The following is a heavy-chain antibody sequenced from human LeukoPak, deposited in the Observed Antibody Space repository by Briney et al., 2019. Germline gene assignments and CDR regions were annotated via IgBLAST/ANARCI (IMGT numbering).Heavy chain of an antibody. CDR1: GGSISSSSYY. D-gene: IGHD6-19*01. V-gene: IGHV4-39*06. Sequence: SETLSFTCTVSGGSISSSSYYWGWIRQPPGKGLEWIGSIYYSGSTYYNPSLKSRVTISVDTPKNQFPLKLSSVTAADTAVYYCASPQYSSGWYLSWGQGTLVTVSS. CDR3: ASPQYSSGWYLS. CDR2: IYYSGST. J-gene: IGHJ4*02.